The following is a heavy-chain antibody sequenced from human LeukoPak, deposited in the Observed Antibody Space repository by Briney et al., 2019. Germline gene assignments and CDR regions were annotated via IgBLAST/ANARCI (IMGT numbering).Heavy chain of an antibody. D-gene: IGHD3-10*01. J-gene: IGHJ6*02. CDR2: INSDGSST. V-gene: IGHV3-74*01. CDR3: ARDVLLWFGEGGMDV. CDR1: GFTFSIYW. Sequence: PGGSLRLSCAASGFTFSIYWMPWVRQAPGKGLVWVSRINSDGSSTSYADSVKGRFTISRDNAKNTLYLQINSLRAEDTAVYYCARDVLLWFGEGGMDVWGQGTTVTVSS.